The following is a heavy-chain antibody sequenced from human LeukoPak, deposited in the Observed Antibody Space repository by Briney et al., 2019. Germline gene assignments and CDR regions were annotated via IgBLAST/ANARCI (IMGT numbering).Heavy chain of an antibody. Sequence: ASVKVSCKASGYTFTSYGISWVRQVPGQGLEWMGWISAYNGNTNYAQKLQGRVTMTTDTSTSTAYMELRSLRSDDTAVYYCAIYYYGSGSYYLGDAFDIWGQGTMVTVSS. V-gene: IGHV1-18*01. CDR2: ISAYNGNT. J-gene: IGHJ3*02. CDR1: GYTFTSYG. D-gene: IGHD3-10*01. CDR3: AIYYYGSGSYYLGDAFDI.